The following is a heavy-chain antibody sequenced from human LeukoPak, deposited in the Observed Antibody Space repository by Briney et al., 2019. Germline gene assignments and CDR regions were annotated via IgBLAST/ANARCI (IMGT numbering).Heavy chain of an antibody. V-gene: IGHV1-69*05. J-gene: IGHJ5*02. D-gene: IGHD1-7*01. Sequence: GASVKVSCKASGGTFSSYIISWVRQAPGQGLEWMGEIISIFGPANYAQKFQGRVTMTRDTSISTAYMELSRLRSDDTAVYYCARDPWETGTTAWFDPWGQGTLVTVSS. CDR2: IISIFGPA. CDR1: GGTFSSYI. CDR3: ARDPWETGTTAWFDP.